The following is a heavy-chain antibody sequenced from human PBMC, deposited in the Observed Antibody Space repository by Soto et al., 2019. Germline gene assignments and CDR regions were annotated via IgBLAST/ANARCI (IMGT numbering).Heavy chain of an antibody. Sequence: PSETLSLTCTVSGGSISSSSYYWGWIRQPPGKGLEWIGSIYYSGSTYYNPSLKSRVTISVDTSKNQFSLKLSSVTAADTAVYYCARVGSSWLETGYFDYWGQGTLVTVSS. V-gene: IGHV4-39*01. D-gene: IGHD6-13*01. CDR2: IYYSGST. CDR3: ARVGSSWLETGYFDY. J-gene: IGHJ4*02. CDR1: GGSISSSSYY.